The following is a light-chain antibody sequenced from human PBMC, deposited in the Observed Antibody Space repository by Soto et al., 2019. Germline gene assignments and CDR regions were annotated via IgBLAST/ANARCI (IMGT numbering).Light chain of an antibody. CDR3: QRYDSFSTYT. V-gene: IGKV1-5*01. CDR1: QSISGW. J-gene: IGKJ2*01. CDR2: DAS. Sequence: DIQMTQSPSTLSASVGDTVTITCRASQSISGWLAWYQQRPGTAPKVLIYDASYLESGVPSRFSASGSVTEFTLTIRSLQPDDSATYYCQRYDSFSTYTFGQGTKLEIK.